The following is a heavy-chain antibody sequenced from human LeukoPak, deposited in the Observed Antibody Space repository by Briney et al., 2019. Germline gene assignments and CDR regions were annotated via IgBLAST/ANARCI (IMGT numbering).Heavy chain of an antibody. V-gene: IGHV4-59*01. CDR3: ARDNKGYSYGYFDY. Sequence: KPSETLSLTCTVSGGSISSYYWSWIRQPPGKGLEWIGYIYYSGSTNYNPSLKSRVTISVDTSKNQFSLKLSSVTAADTAVYYCARDNKGYSYGYFDYWGQGTLVTVSS. J-gene: IGHJ4*02. CDR1: GGSISSYY. CDR2: IYYSGST. D-gene: IGHD5-18*01.